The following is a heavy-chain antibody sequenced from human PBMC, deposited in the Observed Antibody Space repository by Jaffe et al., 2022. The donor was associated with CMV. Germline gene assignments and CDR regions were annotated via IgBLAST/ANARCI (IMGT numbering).Heavy chain of an antibody. CDR2: IYYSGST. D-gene: IGHD3-9*01. V-gene: IGHV4-59*08. Sequence: QVQLQESGPGLVKPSETLSLTCTVSGGSISSYYWSWIRQPPGKGLEWIGYIYYSGSTNYNPSLKSRVTISVDTSKNQFSLKLSSVTAADTAVYYCARLRGSGGTDILTGYFGYSAFDIWGQGTMVTVSS. CDR3: ARLRGSGGTDILTGYFGYSAFDI. J-gene: IGHJ3*02. CDR1: GGSISSYY.